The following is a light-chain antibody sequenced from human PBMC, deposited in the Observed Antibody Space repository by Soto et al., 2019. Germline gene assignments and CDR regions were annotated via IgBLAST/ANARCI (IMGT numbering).Light chain of an antibody. V-gene: IGKV3-15*01. J-gene: IGKJ5*01. Sequence: EIRMTQFPATLSASPGGVATLSCIASQYITTNFSWYQLQRGQPPRLLIFDISTRATGVPARFSGSGSGTEFTLTISGLQSEDFALYVCQQYNSWPFSFGQGTRLEI. CDR2: DIS. CDR1: QYITTN. CDR3: QQYNSWPFS.